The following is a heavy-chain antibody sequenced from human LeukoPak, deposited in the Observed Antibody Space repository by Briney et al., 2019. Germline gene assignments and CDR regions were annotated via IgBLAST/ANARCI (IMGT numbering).Heavy chain of an antibody. Sequence: SETLSLTCTVSGGSISSYYWSWIRQPPGKGLEWIGYIYYSGSTNYNPSLKSRVTISADTSKNQFSLKLSSVTAADTAVYYCARETRYYYGSGSYYNFDYWGQGTLVTVSS. V-gene: IGHV4-59*01. CDR3: ARETRYYYGSGSYYNFDY. CDR1: GGSISSYY. D-gene: IGHD3-10*01. CDR2: IYYSGST. J-gene: IGHJ4*02.